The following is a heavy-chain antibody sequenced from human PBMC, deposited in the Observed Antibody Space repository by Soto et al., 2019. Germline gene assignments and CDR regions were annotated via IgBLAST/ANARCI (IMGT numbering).Heavy chain of an antibody. V-gene: IGHV3-23*01. J-gene: IGHJ4*02. CDR1: GFTFSSYA. CDR2: ISGSGSST. D-gene: IGHD3-22*01. CDR3: ARELGYDSSGYSNDY. Sequence: GGSLRLSCAASGFTFSSYAMSWVRQAPGKGLEWVSAISGSGSSTYYADSVKGRFTISRDNSKNTLYLQMNSLRAEDTAVYYCARELGYDSSGYSNDYWGQGTLVTVS.